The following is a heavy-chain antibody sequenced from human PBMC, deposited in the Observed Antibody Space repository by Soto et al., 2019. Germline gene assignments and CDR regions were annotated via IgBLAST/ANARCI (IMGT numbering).Heavy chain of an antibody. Sequence: QVQLVQSGAEVKKPGASVKVSCKASGYTFTSYYMHWVRQAPGQGLEWMGIINPTGGSTSYAEKFMGGGSMTRETSTSTVYRELSSLRSEDAAVEYCATTTVTTLCVYYWGQGTLVTVCS. CDR3: ATTTVTTLCVYY. D-gene: IGHD4-17*01. J-gene: IGHJ4*02. CDR1: GYTFTSYY. V-gene: IGHV1-46*03. CDR2: INPTGGST.